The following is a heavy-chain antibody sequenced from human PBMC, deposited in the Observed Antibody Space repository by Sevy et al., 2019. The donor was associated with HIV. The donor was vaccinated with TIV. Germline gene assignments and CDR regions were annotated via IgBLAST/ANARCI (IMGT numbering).Heavy chain of an antibody. V-gene: IGHV1-2*02. Sequence: ASVKVSCKASGYTFTGYYMHWMRQAPGQGLEWMGWINPDSGGPTYAPKFQGRDTLTRDTSISTAYMDLSRLKSDDTAVYYRVLVERHGYFGYWGQGTLVTVSS. CDR2: INPDSGGP. CDR1: GYTFTGYY. CDR3: VLVERHGYFGY. J-gene: IGHJ4*02.